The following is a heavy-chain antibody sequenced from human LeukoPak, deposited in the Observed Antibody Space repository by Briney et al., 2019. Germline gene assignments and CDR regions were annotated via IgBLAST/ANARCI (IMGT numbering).Heavy chain of an antibody. V-gene: IGHV1-3*01. J-gene: IGHJ5*02. CDR2: INGGNGNT. Sequence: ASVKVSCKASGYTFTTYAMHWVRQAPGQRLEWMGWINGGNGNTKYPQKFQGRVTITRDTSASTAYMELSSLRSEDTALYYCARDMVKGVVVVPAARAFDPWGQGTLVTVSS. CDR1: GYTFTTYA. D-gene: IGHD2-2*01. CDR3: ARDMVKGVVVVPAARAFDP.